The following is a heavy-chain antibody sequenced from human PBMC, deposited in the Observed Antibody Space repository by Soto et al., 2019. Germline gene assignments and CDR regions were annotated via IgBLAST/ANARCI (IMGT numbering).Heavy chain of an antibody. V-gene: IGHV3-30-3*01. Sequence: GGSLRLSCAASGFTFSSYAMHWVRQAPGKGLEWVAVISYDGSNKYYADSVKGRFTISRDNSKNTLYLQMNSLRAEDTAVYYCARDLYSYGYEIDYWGQGTLVTVSS. CDR2: ISYDGSNK. D-gene: IGHD5-18*01. CDR3: ARDLYSYGYEIDY. J-gene: IGHJ4*02. CDR1: GFTFSSYA.